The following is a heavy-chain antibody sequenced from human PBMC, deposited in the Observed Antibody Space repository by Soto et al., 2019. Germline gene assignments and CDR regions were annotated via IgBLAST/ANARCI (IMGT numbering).Heavy chain of an antibody. CDR2: IYYSGST. CDR1: CGSISSYY. V-gene: IGHV4-59*01. CDR3: ARERYYGMDV. Sequence: TSETLSLTCTVSCGSISSYYWSWIRQPPGKGLEWIGYIYYSGSTNYNPSLKSRVTISVDTSKNQFSLKLSSVTAADTAVYYCARERYYGMDVWGQGTTVTVSS. J-gene: IGHJ6*02.